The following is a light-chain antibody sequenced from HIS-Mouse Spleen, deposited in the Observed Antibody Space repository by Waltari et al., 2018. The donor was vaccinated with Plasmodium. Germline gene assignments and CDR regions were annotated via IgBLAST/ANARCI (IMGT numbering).Light chain of an antibody. Sequence: QAVLTQPSSLSASPGASASLTCTLRSGINVGTYRIYWYQHEPGSPPQYLLRYKSDSDKQQGSGVPSRFSGSKDASANAGILLISGLQSEDEADYYCMIWHSSAWVFGGGTKLTVL. CDR3: MIWHSSAWV. J-gene: IGLJ3*02. CDR2: YKSDSDK. V-gene: IGLV5-45*03. CDR1: SGINVGTYR.